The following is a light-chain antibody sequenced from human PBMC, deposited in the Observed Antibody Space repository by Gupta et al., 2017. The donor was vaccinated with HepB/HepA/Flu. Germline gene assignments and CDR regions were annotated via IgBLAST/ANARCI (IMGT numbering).Light chain of an antibody. CDR1: DNDVGSYKF. J-gene: IGLJ2*01. CDR3: SSYTGTRTLI. Sequence: QSALTQPASVSGSPGQSITISCRGTDNDVGSYKFVSWYQQHSGKAPRLIIYDVSNRPSGVSSRFYGSKSVNTASLTISGLQPDDEADYYCSSYTGTRTLIFGGGTRVTVL. V-gene: IGLV2-14*03. CDR2: DVS.